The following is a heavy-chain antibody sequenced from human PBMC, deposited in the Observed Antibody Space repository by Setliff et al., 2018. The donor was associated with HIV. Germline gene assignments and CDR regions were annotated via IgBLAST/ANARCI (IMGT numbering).Heavy chain of an antibody. D-gene: IGHD3-22*01. Sequence: SVKVSCKASGGTLSTYSIGWVRQAPGLGLEWMGRIILISGTTKYAQKFQGRVTITADKSPATAYMELSSLGSEDTAVYFCARVSYYDSSGYYDYWYFDLWGRGTLVTVSS. J-gene: IGHJ2*01. V-gene: IGHV1-69*06. CDR3: ARVSYYDSSGYYDYWYFDL. CDR2: IILISGTT. CDR1: GGTLSTYS.